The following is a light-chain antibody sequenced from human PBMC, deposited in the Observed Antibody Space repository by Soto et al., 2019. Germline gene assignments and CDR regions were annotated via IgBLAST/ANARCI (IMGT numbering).Light chain of an antibody. CDR3: QSYDSSLSGLV. V-gene: IGLV1-40*01. CDR2: GNS. J-gene: IGLJ1*01. Sequence: QSVLTQPPSVSGAPGQRVTISCTGSSSNIGAGYDVHWYQQLPGTAPKLLIYGNSNRPSGVPDRFSGSKSGTSASLANTGLQAEDEADYYCQSYDSSLSGLVFGTGTKVTV. CDR1: SSNIGAGYD.